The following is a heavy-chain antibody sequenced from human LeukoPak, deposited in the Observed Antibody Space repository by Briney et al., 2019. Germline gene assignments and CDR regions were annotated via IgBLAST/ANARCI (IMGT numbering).Heavy chain of an antibody. CDR2: ISYDGSNK. CDR3: AKDTYYYDSSGSPFDY. V-gene: IGHV3-30*18. Sequence: GGSLRLSCAASGFTFSSYGMHWVRQAPGKGLEWVAVISYDGSNKYNADSVKGRFTISRDNSKNTLYLQMNSLRAEDTAVYYCAKDTYYYDSSGSPFDYWGQGTLVTVSS. CDR1: GFTFSSYG. D-gene: IGHD3-22*01. J-gene: IGHJ4*02.